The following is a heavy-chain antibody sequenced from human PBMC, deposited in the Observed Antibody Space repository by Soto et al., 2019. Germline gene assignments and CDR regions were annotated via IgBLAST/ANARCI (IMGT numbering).Heavy chain of an antibody. Sequence: PGGSLRLSCAASGFTVSSNYMSWVRQAPGKGLEWVSVIYSGGSTYYADSVKGRFTISRDNSKNTLYLQMNSLRAEDTAVYYCARSAGLLWFGGERQDNWFDPWGQGTLVTVSS. V-gene: IGHV3-53*01. J-gene: IGHJ5*02. CDR2: IYSGGST. CDR3: ARSAGLLWFGGERQDNWFDP. D-gene: IGHD3-10*01. CDR1: GFTVSSNY.